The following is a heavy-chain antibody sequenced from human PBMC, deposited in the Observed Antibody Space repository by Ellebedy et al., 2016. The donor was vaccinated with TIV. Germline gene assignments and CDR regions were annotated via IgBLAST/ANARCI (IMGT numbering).Heavy chain of an antibody. D-gene: IGHD2-15*01. CDR1: GFTFTTSA. CDR3: ARQPGGNSDGFDS. Sequence: ASVKVSCKASGFTFTTSAIQWVRQARGQRLEWIGWIVVGSGNINYAKKLQERVTITRDMSTTTAYMELSSLSSEDTAVYYCARQPGGNSDGFDSWGQGTLVTVSS. V-gene: IGHV1-58*02. J-gene: IGHJ4*02. CDR2: IVVGSGNI.